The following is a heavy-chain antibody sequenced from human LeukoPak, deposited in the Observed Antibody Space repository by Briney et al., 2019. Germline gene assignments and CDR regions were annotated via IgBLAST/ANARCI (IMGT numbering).Heavy chain of an antibody. V-gene: IGHV3-30*04. J-gene: IGHJ4*02. CDR2: ISYDGSNK. CDR1: GFTFSGYV. Sequence: GGSLRLSCAASGFTFSGYVMHWVRQAPGKGLEWVADISYDGSNKYYADSVKGRFTISRDNSKNTLYLQMNSLRAEDTAVYYCAKDSICHGSGSYSDYWGQGTPVTVSS. CDR3: AKDSICHGSGSYSDY. D-gene: IGHD3-10*01.